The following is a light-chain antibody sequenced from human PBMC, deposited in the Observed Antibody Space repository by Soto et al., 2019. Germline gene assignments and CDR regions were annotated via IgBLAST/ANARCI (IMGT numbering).Light chain of an antibody. CDR2: AAS. V-gene: IGKV1-9*01. CDR3: QQVNSYPYT. CDR1: QGISSY. Sequence: DIQLTQSPSFLSASAGDIVTITCRASQGISSYLAWYQQKPGKAPNLLIYAASTLQSGVPSRFSGSGSGTEFTLTIRSLQPEDLATYYCQQVNSYPYTFGQGTKVDFK. J-gene: IGKJ1*01.